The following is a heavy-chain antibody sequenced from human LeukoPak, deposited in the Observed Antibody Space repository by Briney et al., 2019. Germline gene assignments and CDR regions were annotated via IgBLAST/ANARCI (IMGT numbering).Heavy chain of an antibody. CDR2: ISAYNGNT. J-gene: IGHJ6*03. CDR1: GYTFTSCG. Sequence: GASVKVSCKASGYTFTSCGISWVRQAPGQGLEWMGWISAYNGNTNYAQKLQGRVTMTTDTSTSTAYMELSSLRSEDTAVYYCARGSVLVPAAATYYYYYYMDVWGKGTTVTVSS. D-gene: IGHD2-2*01. CDR3: ARGSVLVPAAATYYYYYYMDV. V-gene: IGHV1-18*01.